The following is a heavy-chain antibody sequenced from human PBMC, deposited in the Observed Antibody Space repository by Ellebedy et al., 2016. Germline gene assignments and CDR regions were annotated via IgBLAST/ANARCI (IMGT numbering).Heavy chain of an antibody. Sequence: GGSLRLSXAASGFTFDDHGMSWVRQAPGKELEWVSDINWNGGNTGYAGSVKGRFTISRDNARNSFFLQMNSLRAEDTAVYYCARVADMAGKLYGPLDHWGQGTQVTVPS. J-gene: IGHJ4*02. CDR1: GFTFDDHG. CDR2: INWNGGNT. V-gene: IGHV3-20*03. CDR3: ARVADMAGKLYGPLDH. D-gene: IGHD1-7*01.